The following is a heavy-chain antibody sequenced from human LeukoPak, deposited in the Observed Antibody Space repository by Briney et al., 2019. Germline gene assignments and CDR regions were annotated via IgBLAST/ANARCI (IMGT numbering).Heavy chain of an antibody. CDR2: IVPMFGTD. CDR1: VATFGSHS. CDR3: ARDLLSVDNYDALDI. J-gene: IGHJ3*02. V-gene: IGHV1-69*13. Sequence: SVKVSCKPSVATFGSHSISWVRQAPGQGLEWMGGIVPMFGTDVYAQRFQGRVTVTADESTTTAYMELISLTSEDTAMYYCARDLLSVDNYDALDIWGQGTMVTVSS. D-gene: IGHD5-12*01.